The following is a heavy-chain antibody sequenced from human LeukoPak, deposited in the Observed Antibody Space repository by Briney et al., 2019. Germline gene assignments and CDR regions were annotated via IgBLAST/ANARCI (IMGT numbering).Heavy chain of an antibody. D-gene: IGHD2-2*02. CDR2: ISGSGGGT. CDR3: AKDLVVVPAAIG. J-gene: IGHJ4*02. CDR1: GFTFSSYA. Sequence: GGSLRLSCAASGFTFSSYAMSWVRQAPGKGLEWVSAISGSGGGTYYADSVKGRFTISRDNSKNTLYLQMNSLRAEDTAVYYCAKDLVVVPAAIGWGQGTLVTVSS. V-gene: IGHV3-23*01.